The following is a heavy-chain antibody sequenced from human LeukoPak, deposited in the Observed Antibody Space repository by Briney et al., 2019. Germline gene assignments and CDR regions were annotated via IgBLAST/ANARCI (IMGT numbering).Heavy chain of an antibody. V-gene: IGHV4-59*01. J-gene: IGHJ4*02. Sequence: SETLSLTCTVSGGSIRSYYWSWIRQPPGKGLEWIGYIYYSGSTNYNPSLKSRVTISVDTSKNQFSLRLSSVTAADTAIYYCARDLGAYEYITSWPWGQGTLVTVSS. CDR3: ARDLGAYEYITSWP. D-gene: IGHD6-6*01. CDR1: GGSIRSYY. CDR2: IYYSGST.